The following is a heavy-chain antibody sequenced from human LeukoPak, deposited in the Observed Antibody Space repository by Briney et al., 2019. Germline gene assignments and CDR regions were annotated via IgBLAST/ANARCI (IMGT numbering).Heavy chain of an antibody. V-gene: IGHV1-69*13. CDR3: ARDGDLVVRGTYDY. CDR1: GGTFISYA. Sequence: GASVKVSCKASGGTFISYAISWVRQAPGQGLEWMGGIIPISGTANYAQKFQGRVTITADGSTSTAYMELSSLRSEDTAVYYCARDGDLVVRGTYDYWGQGTLVTVSS. CDR2: IIPISGTA. D-gene: IGHD3-10*01. J-gene: IGHJ4*02.